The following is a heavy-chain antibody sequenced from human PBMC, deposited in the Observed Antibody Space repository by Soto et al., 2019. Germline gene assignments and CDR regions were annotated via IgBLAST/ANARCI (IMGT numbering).Heavy chain of an antibody. J-gene: IGHJ3*02. D-gene: IGHD2-15*01. CDR3: AREYCSGGSCYSGAFDI. Sequence: QVQLQESGPGLVKTSQTQSLTCAVTGGAISSGDYYWSWIRQPPGKGLEWMGNIYYSGSTYYNPSLKSRVTISVDTSKNQFSLKLSSVTAADTAVYYCAREYCSGGSCYSGAFDIWGQGTMVTVSS. CDR2: IYYSGST. V-gene: IGHV4-30-4*01. CDR1: GGAISSGDYY.